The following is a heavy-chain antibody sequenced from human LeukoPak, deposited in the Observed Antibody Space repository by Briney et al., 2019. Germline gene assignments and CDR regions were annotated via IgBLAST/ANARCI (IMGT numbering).Heavy chain of an antibody. V-gene: IGHV7-4-1*02. CDR1: GYTFIGYF. J-gene: IGHJ6*03. CDR3: AKGRLRYFDWLRRAYYMDV. D-gene: IGHD3-9*01. Sequence: ASVKVSCKASGYTFIGYFLHWVRQAPGQGLEWVGWINTNTGNPTYAQGFTGRFVFSLDTSVSTAYLQISSLKAEDTAVYYCAKGRLRYFDWLRRAYYMDVWGKGTTVTVSS. CDR2: INTNTGNP.